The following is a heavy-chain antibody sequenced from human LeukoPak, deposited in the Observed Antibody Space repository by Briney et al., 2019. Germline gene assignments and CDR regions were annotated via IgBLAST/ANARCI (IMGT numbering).Heavy chain of an antibody. J-gene: IGHJ4*02. D-gene: IGHD5-12*01. CDR1: GFTFSDSS. CDR3: ATDKYGGPVH. Sequence: PGGSLRLSCAASGFTFSDSSMNWVRQGPGKGLEWLSYISPTSHTLYADSVKGRFTISRDNAKNSLYLQMNSLKDEDTAVYYRATDKYGGPVHWGQGTLVTVSS. V-gene: IGHV3-69-1*01. CDR2: ISPTSHT.